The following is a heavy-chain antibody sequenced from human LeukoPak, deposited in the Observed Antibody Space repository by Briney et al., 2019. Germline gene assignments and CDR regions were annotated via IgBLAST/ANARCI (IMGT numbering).Heavy chain of an antibody. V-gene: IGHV4-61*02. CDR3: ARDSPTMAFWR. CDR1: GGSISSGSYY. CDR2: IYTSGST. D-gene: IGHD3-3*01. J-gene: IGHJ4*02. Sequence: PSQTLSLTCTVSGGSISSGSYYWSWIRQPAGKGLEWIGRIYTSGSTNYNPSLKSRVTISVDTSKNQFSLKLSSVTAADTAVYYCARDSPTMAFWRWGQGTLVTVSS.